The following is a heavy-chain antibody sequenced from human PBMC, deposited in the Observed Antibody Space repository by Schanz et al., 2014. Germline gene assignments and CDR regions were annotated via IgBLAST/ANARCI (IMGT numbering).Heavy chain of an antibody. D-gene: IGHD1-7*01. CDR3: ATWSGTRLFHN. Sequence: QVQLQQWGAGLLKPSETLSLTCAFSGGSFSGYWWTWVRQSPGKGLEWIGEVNHGGYTNYNPSLKSRVTVSVDMSKKQFSRGLISVTAADTAAYYCATWSGTRLFHNWGQGTLVTVSS. J-gene: IGHJ4*02. CDR2: VNHGGYT. V-gene: IGHV4-34*01. CDR1: GGSFSGYW.